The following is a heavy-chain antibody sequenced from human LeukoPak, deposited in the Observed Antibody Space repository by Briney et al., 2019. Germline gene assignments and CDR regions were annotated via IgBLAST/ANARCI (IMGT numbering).Heavy chain of an antibody. Sequence: GGSLRLSCAASGFTFSSYTMNWVRQAPGKGLEWVSSVSSSSSYIYYADSLKGRFTISRDNAKNSLYQQMNSRRAEDTAVYYCARGVRDIVLVIAASDCWGQGTLVTVSS. CDR3: ARGVRDIVLVIAASDC. J-gene: IGHJ4*02. CDR1: GFTFSSYT. CDR2: VSSSSSYI. V-gene: IGHV3-21*01. D-gene: IGHD2-15*01.